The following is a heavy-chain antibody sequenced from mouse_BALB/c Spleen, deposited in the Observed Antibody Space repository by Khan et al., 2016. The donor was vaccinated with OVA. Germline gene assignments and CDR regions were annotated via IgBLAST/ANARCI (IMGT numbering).Heavy chain of an antibody. CDR2: NLPGSSSN. CDR1: GYTFSSYW. D-gene: IGHD2-1*01. CDR3: SRYGNHWYFDV. J-gene: IGHJ1*01. V-gene: IGHV1-9*01. Sequence: QVQLQQSGAELMKPGASVKISCKATGYTFSSYWIEWIKQRPGQGLEWIGENLPGSSSNNYNEKFKGKDTCTADTSSYTAYLQLSSLTSEDSSVYCCSRYGNHWYFDVWGAGTTVTVSS.